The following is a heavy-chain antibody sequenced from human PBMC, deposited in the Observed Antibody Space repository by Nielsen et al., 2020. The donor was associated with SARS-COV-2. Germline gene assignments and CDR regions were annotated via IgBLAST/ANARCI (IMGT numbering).Heavy chain of an antibody. Sequence: GESLKISCAASGFTFSSYSMNWVRQAPGKGLEWVSSISSSSSYIYYADSVKGRFTISRDNAKNSLYLQMNSLRAEDTAVYYCARDLTGTNYYYYYYMDVWGKGTTVTVSS. D-gene: IGHD1-7*01. CDR2: ISSSSSYI. CDR1: GFTFSSYS. CDR3: ARDLTGTNYYYYYYMDV. V-gene: IGHV3-21*01. J-gene: IGHJ6*03.